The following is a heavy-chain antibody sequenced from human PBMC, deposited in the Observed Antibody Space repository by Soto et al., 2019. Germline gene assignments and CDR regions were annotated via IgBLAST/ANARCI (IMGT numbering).Heavy chain of an antibody. Sequence: EVQLVESGGGLVQPGGSLRLSCAASGFTFSNDWMHWVRQAAGKGLVWVSRINMDGRSTNYADSVKGRFTISRDNAKNTLYRQMNSLRVDDTAIYFCARGPRGVYGNDYWGQGALVTVSS. J-gene: IGHJ4*02. D-gene: IGHD2-8*02. CDR1: GFTFSNDW. CDR2: INMDGRST. CDR3: ARGPRGVYGNDY. V-gene: IGHV3-74*01.